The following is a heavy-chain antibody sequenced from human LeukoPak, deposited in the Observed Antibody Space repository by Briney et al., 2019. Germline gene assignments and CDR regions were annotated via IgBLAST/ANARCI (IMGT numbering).Heavy chain of an antibody. CDR3: AKIAAAGTHFDY. V-gene: IGHV3-23*01. CDR1: GFTFSSNA. D-gene: IGHD6-13*01. Sequence: GGSLRLSCAASGFTFSSNAMSRVRQAPGKGLEWVSAISGNGGSTYYADSVKGRFTISRDNSKNTLYLQMNSLRAEDTAVHYCAKIAAAGTHFDYWGQGTLVTVSS. CDR2: ISGNGGST. J-gene: IGHJ4*02.